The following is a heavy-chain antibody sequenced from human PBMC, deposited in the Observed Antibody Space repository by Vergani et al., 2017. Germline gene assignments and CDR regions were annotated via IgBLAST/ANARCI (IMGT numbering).Heavy chain of an antibody. V-gene: IGHV4-4*07. J-gene: IGHJ3*02. Sequence: VQLQESGPGLVKPSETLSLTCTVSGGSISSYYWSWIRQPAGKGLEWIGRIYTSGSTNYNPSLKSRVTMSVDTSKNQFSLKLSSVTAADTAVYYCARVGYYDSSGKEVFDIWGQGTMVTVSS. CDR3: ARVGYYDSSGKEVFDI. D-gene: IGHD3-22*01. CDR2: IYTSGST. CDR1: GGSISSYY.